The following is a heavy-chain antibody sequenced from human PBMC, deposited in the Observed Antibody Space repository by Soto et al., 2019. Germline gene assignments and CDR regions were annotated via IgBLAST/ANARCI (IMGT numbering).Heavy chain of an antibody. D-gene: IGHD1-26*01. J-gene: IGHJ5*02. Sequence: QVQLVQSGAEVKKPGSSVKVSCKASGGTFSSYAISWVRQAPGQGLEWMGGIIPIFGTANYAQKFQGRVTXTXDXXTSTAYMELSSLRSEDTAVYYCASDLGAPLNWFDPWGQGTLVTVSS. CDR1: GGTFSSYA. CDR2: IIPIFGTA. CDR3: ASDLGAPLNWFDP. V-gene: IGHV1-69*05.